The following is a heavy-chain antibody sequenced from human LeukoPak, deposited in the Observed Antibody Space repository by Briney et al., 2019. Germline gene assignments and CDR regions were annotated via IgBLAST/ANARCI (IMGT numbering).Heavy chain of an antibody. CDR1: GFTFSNYG. D-gene: IGHD6-25*01. J-gene: IGHJ4*02. V-gene: IGHV3-30*02. Sequence: PGGSLRLSCAASGFTFSNYGMHWVRRAPGKGLEWVAVIRSDGSKDYYGDSVKGRFTVSRDNSKNTLYLQMNNLRADDTAVYYCAKDPRLEAAAPHYWGQGTLVTVSS. CDR2: IRSDGSKD. CDR3: AKDPRLEAAAPHY.